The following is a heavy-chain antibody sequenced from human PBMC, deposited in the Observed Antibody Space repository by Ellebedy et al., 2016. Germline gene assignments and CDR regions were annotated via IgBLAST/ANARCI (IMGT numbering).Heavy chain of an antibody. CDR1: GFSLSTSGVG. CDR3: AHTYTGGEWYFDL. Sequence: SGPTLVXPTQTLTLTCSFSGFSLSTSGVGVDWIRQPPGKGLEWLALIYWDDDKRFNPSLKSRLSIVKDTSKNQVVLTLTDLAPVDTGTYYCAHTYTGGEWYFDLWGRGTLVTVS. D-gene: IGHD4-23*01. V-gene: IGHV2-5*02. J-gene: IGHJ2*01. CDR2: IYWDDDK.